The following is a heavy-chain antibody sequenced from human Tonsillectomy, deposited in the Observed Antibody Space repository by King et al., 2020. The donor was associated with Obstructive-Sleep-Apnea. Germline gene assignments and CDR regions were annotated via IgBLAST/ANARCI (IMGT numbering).Heavy chain of an antibody. D-gene: IGHD2-15*01. Sequence: VQLVESGGGVVQPGRSLRLSCAASGFAFSSYGMHWVRQAPGKGLEWVALIWYDGSNEYYADSVKGRFTISRDNSKNTLFLQMNSPRAEDTAVYYCARDFAYCSGGSCYLYSYYYGMDVWGQGTTVTVSS. V-gene: IGHV3-33*01. CDR2: IWYDGSNE. CDR3: ARDFAYCSGGSCYLYSYYYGMDV. J-gene: IGHJ6*02. CDR1: GFAFSSYG.